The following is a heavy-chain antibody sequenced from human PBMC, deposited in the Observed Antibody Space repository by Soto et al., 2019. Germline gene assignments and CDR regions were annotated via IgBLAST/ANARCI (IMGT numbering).Heavy chain of an antibody. CDR1: GFTFDDYA. J-gene: IGHJ6*02. V-gene: IGHV3-9*01. D-gene: IGHD3-10*01. Sequence: EVPLVESGGGLVQPGRSLRLSCVASGFTFDDYAMHWVRQAPGKGLEWVSGISWNSGSRGYADSVKGRFTISRDNAKNSLYLQMNSLRVEDTALYFCSGSDYRADSYYGLDVWGQGTTVTVSS. CDR3: SGSDYRADSYYGLDV. CDR2: ISWNSGSR.